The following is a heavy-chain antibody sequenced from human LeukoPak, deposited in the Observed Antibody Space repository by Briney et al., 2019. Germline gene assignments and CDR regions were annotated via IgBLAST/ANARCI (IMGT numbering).Heavy chain of an antibody. J-gene: IGHJ4*02. CDR2: ISSSSSYI. Sequence: GGSLRLSCAASGFTFNTYTMNWVRQAPGKGLEWVSSISSSSSYIYYADSVKGRFTISRDNAKNSLYLQMNSLRAEDTAVYYCARARTGTTRPRPPDDYWGQGTLVTVSS. V-gene: IGHV3-21*01. CDR1: GFTFNTYT. CDR3: ARARTGTTRPRPPDDY. D-gene: IGHD1-7*01.